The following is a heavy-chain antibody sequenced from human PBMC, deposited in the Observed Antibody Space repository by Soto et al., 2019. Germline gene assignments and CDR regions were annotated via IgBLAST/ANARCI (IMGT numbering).Heavy chain of an antibody. J-gene: IGHJ5*02. D-gene: IGHD6-19*01. CDR1: GFTFSHYS. CDR2: ISSRSRYM. Sequence: ESGGGLVKPGGSLRVSCVGSGFTFSHYSMNWVRQTPGKGLEWVSSISSRSRYMFYADPVKGRFTISRDNAKKSLYLQMNSLRAEDTAVYYCARGGGQWLVRITSWGQGTLVTVSS. CDR3: ARGGGQWLVRITS. V-gene: IGHV3-21*01.